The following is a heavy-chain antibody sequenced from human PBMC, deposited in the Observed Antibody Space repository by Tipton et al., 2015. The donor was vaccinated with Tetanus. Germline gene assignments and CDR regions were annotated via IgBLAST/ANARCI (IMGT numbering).Heavy chain of an antibody. D-gene: IGHD2-15*01. CDR3: ARQPSGIVVTGRGID. CDR2: IYTDGTT. V-gene: IGHV4-39*01. CDR1: GVSITSTDYW. J-gene: IGHJ4*02. Sequence: LRLSCTVSGVSITSTDYWRGWIRQPPGKGLEWIGSIYTDGTTSYNSSLKSRVIMSVETSKRQFSLKLTSVTAADTAVYFCARQPSGIVVTGRGIDWGQGTLVTVSS.